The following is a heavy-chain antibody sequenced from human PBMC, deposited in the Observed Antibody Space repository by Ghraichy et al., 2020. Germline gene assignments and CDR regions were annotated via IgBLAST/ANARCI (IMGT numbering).Heavy chain of an antibody. D-gene: IGHD2/OR15-2a*01. CDR1: GFTFSSYS. CDR3: ARDPDLLVLYYGMDV. CDR2: ISSSSTI. Sequence: GGSLRLSCAASGFTFSSYSMNWVRQAPGKRLEWVSYISSSSTIYYADSVKGRFTISRDNAKNSLYLQMNSLRAEDTAVYYCARDPDLLVLYYGMDVWGQGTTVTVSS. J-gene: IGHJ6*02. V-gene: IGHV3-48*04.